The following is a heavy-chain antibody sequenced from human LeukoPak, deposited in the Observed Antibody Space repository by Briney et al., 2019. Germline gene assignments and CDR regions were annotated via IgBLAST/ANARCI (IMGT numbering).Heavy chain of an antibody. CDR2: INPNSGGT. CDR1: GYTFTGYN. Sequence: ASVKVSCKASGYTFTGYNMHWVRQAPGQGLEWMGWINPNSGGTNYAQKFQGRVTMTRDTSISTAYMELSRLRSDDTAVYCCARDRRGTGNSFDYWGQGILVTVSS. V-gene: IGHV1-2*02. CDR3: ARDRRGTGNSFDY. D-gene: IGHD2-8*02. J-gene: IGHJ4*02.